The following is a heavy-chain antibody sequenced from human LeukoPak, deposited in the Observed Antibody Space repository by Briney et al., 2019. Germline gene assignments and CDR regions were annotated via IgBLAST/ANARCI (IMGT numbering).Heavy chain of an antibody. J-gene: IGHJ4*02. CDR2: INPNSGGT. D-gene: IGHD3-10*01. V-gene: IGHV1-2*02. Sequence: GASVKVSCKASGYTFTGYYMHWVRQAPGQGLEWTGWINPNSGGTNYAQKFQGRVTMTRDTSISTAYMELSRLRSDDTAVYYCARAVVVARGLMAYFDYWGQGTLVTVSS. CDR3: ARAVVVARGLMAYFDY. CDR1: GYTFTGYY.